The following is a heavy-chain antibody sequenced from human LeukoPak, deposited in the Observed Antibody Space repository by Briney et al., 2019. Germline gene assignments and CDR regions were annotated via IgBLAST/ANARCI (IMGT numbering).Heavy chain of an antibody. V-gene: IGHV4-39*07. CDR2: IYYSGST. CDR3: ARVKGVWFGELLGIDY. D-gene: IGHD3-10*01. J-gene: IGHJ4*02. Sequence: SETLSLTCTVSGGSISSSSYYWGWIRQPPGKGLEWIGRIYYSGSTYYNPSLKSRVTISVDTSKNQFSLKLSSVTAADTAVYYCARVKGVWFGELLGIDYWGQGTLVTVSS. CDR1: GGSISSSSYY.